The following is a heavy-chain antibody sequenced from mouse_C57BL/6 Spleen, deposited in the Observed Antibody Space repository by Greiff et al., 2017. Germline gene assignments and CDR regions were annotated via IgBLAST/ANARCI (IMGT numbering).Heavy chain of an antibody. D-gene: IGHD2-1*01. Sequence: VQLKESGPVLVKPGASVKMSCKASGYTFTDYYMNWVKQSHGKSLEWIGVINPYNGGTSYNQKFKGKATLTVDKSSSTAYMELNSLTSEDSAVYYCATGGNHAMDYWGQGTSVTVAS. V-gene: IGHV1-19*01. CDR1: GYTFTDYY. CDR2: INPYNGGT. CDR3: ATGGNHAMDY. J-gene: IGHJ4*01.